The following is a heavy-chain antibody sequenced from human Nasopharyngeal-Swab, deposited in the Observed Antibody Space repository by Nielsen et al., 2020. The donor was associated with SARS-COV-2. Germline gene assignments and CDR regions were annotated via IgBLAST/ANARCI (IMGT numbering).Heavy chain of an antibody. CDR3: ARGCETDCYRVDS. D-gene: IGHD2-21*02. CDR2: ISASGRVT. J-gene: IGHJ4*02. V-gene: IGHV3-23*01. CDR1: GFTLSTSA. Sequence: GGSLRLSCEASGFTLSTSAMIWVRQAPGKGLEWVSGISASGRVTYYADSVKGRLTIFRDNSRNTLSLQMNSLRAEDTATYYCARGCETDCYRVDSWGQGTLVTVSS.